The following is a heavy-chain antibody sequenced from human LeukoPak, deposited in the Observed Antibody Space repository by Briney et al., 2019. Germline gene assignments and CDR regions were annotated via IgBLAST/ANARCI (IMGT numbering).Heavy chain of an antibody. D-gene: IGHD6-19*01. CDR3: AKDQDSSGWPDY. V-gene: IGHV3-9*01. CDR2: INWNSGSI. CDR1: GFTFDGCA. Sequence: PGGSLRLSCAASGFTFDGCAMHWVRQAPGKGLEWVSGINWNSGSIGYADSVKGRFTISRDNAKNSLYLQMNSLRAEDTALYYCAKDQDSSGWPDYWGQGTLVTVSS. J-gene: IGHJ4*02.